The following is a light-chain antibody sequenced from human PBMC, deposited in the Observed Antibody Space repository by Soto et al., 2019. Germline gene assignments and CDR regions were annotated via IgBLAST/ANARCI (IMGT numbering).Light chain of an antibody. Sequence: QLVLTQSSSASASLGSSVKLTCTLSSGLGNYMIAWHQQQPGRAPRFLMKLESSGSYNKGSGVPDRFLGSSSGADRYLTISNLQSEDEADYYCETWDSNVWVFGGGTKLTVL. J-gene: IGLJ3*02. V-gene: IGLV4-60*03. CDR2: LESSGSY. CDR3: ETWDSNVWV. CDR1: SGLGNYM.